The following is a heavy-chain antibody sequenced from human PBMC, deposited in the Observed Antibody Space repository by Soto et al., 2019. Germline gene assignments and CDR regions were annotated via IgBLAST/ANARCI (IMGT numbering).Heavy chain of an antibody. D-gene: IGHD3-9*01. Sequence: PSETLSLTCTVSGGSISNFYWSWIRQPPGKGLEWIGFFYYTGSTSYNPSLKCLVSFSADSSRGQFSLRLYSVTAADTAVYYCARTVLGPDLLADSFVDYYYYMDVWGQGTTVTVSS. CDR3: ARTVLGPDLLADSFVDYYYYMDV. CDR2: FYYTGST. V-gene: IGHV4-59*08. CDR1: GGSISNFY. J-gene: IGHJ6*03.